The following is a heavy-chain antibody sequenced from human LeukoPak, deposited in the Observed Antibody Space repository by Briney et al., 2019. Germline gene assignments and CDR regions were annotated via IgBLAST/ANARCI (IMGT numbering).Heavy chain of an antibody. CDR3: ARDRAIPMIVVVTDAFDI. J-gene: IGHJ3*02. Sequence: ASVKVSCKASGYTFTRYYMHWGRQAPGQGLEWMGIISPSGASTSYAQKFQGRVTMTRDTSTSTVYMELRSLRSDDTAVYYCARDRAIPMIVVVTDAFDIWGQGTMVTVSS. CDR2: ISPSGAST. CDR1: GYTFTRYY. D-gene: IGHD3-22*01. V-gene: IGHV1-46*01.